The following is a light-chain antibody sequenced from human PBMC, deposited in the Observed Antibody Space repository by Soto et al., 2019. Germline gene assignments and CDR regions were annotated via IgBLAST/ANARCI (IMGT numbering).Light chain of an antibody. CDR2: GAS. CDR3: QQYNNWPPET. V-gene: IGKV3-15*01. CDR1: QSISSS. Sequence: EIVLTQSPGILSLSPGERPSLSCGASQSISSSFLAWYQQKPGQAPRLLIYGASTRATGIPARFSGSGSGTEFTLTISSLQSEDFAVYYCQQYNNWPPETFGQGTKVDIK. J-gene: IGKJ1*01.